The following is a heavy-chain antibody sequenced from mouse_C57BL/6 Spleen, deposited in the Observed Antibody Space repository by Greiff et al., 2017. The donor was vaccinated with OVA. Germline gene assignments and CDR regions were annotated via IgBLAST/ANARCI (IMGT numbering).Heavy chain of an antibody. CDR3: ARKGTYYGSSYYFDY. V-gene: IGHV3-6*01. CDR2: ISYDGSN. D-gene: IGHD1-1*01. CDR1: GYSITSGYY. Sequence: EVQLVESGPGLVKPSQSLSLTCSVTGYSITSGYYWNWIRQFPGNKLEWMGYISYDGSNNYNPSLKNRISITRDTSKNQFFLKLNSVTTEDTATYYCARKGTYYGSSYYFDYWGQGTTLTVSS. J-gene: IGHJ2*01.